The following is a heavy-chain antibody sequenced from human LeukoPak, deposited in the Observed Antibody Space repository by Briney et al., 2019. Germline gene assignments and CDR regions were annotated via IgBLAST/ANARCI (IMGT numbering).Heavy chain of an antibody. CDR2: IYYSGST. Sequence: SETLSLTCTVSGGPISSYYWSWIRQPPGKGLEWIGYIYYSGSTNYNPSLKSRVTISVDTSKNQFSLKLSSVTAADTAVYYCARGSGFGYYDFWSGYLHSDYWGQGTLVTVSS. CDR3: ARGSGFGYYDFWSGYLHSDY. D-gene: IGHD3-3*01. CDR1: GGPISSYY. V-gene: IGHV4-59*01. J-gene: IGHJ4*02.